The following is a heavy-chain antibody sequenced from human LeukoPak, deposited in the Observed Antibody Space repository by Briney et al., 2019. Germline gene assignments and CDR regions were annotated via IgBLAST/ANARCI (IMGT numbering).Heavy chain of an antibody. D-gene: IGHD6-6*01. Sequence: ASVKLSCKGSGYIFTDYYIHWVQLAPGKGLEWMGRVDPADGETIHSEEFQGRLTITADTSIDTSFMELRSLTSDDTAVYFCGTAVVGRQPSDWGQGSLVTVSS. CDR1: GYIFTDYY. CDR3: GTAVVGRQPSD. CDR2: VDPADGET. V-gene: IGHV1-69-2*01. J-gene: IGHJ1*01.